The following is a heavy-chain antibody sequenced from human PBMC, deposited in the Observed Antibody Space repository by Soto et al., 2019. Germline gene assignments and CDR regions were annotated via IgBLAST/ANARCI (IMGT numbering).Heavy chain of an antibody. Sequence: QVQLVESGGGVVQPGRSLRLSCAASGFTFSRSGMHWVRQAPGKGLEWMAVISHDGTDKHYADSVKGRFTISRDNSKDTMSLQMTGLRGEDTAVYYCVKDLRSGWSLDYWGQGALVIVSS. CDR3: VKDLRSGWSLDY. CDR2: ISHDGTDK. J-gene: IGHJ4*02. D-gene: IGHD6-19*01. V-gene: IGHV3-30*18. CDR1: GFTFSRSG.